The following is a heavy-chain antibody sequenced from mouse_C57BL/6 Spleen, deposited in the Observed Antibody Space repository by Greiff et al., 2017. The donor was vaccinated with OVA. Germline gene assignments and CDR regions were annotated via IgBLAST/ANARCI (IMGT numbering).Heavy chain of an antibody. J-gene: IGHJ2*01. CDR2: IYPGDGDT. D-gene: IGHD3-2*02. CDR1: GYAFSSYW. Sequence: QVQLQQSGAELVKPGASVKISCKASGYAFSSYWMNWVKQRPGKGLEWIGQIYPGDGDTNYNGKFKGKATLTADKSSSTAYMQLSSLTSEDSAVYFCARSDSAGGYYFDDWGQGTTLTVSS. V-gene: IGHV1-80*01. CDR3: ARSDSAGGYYFDD.